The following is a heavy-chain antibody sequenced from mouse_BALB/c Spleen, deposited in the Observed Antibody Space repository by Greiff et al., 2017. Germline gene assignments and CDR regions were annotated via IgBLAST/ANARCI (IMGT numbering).Heavy chain of an antibody. Sequence: VQLQQSGAELVRSGASVKLSCTASGFNIKDYYMHWVKQRPEQGLEWIGWIDPENGDTEYAPKFQGKATMTADTSSNTAYLQLSSLTSEDTAVYFCARPYYGSSYGFAYWGQGTLVTVSA. D-gene: IGHD1-1*01. J-gene: IGHJ3*01. V-gene: IGHV14-4*02. CDR1: GFNIKDYY. CDR3: ARPYYGSSYGFAY. CDR2: IDPENGDT.